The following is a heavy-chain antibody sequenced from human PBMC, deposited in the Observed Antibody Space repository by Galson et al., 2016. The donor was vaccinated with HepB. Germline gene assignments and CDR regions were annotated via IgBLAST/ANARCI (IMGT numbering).Heavy chain of an antibody. CDR1: GGSISNYY. J-gene: IGHJ3*02. CDR3: ARDAVLFDNSGNYYDDAFDI. Sequence: SETLSLTCTVSGGSISNYYWSWIRQPPGEGLEWIGYIQKNENTKYNPSLKSRVTLSVDRSKNQFSLRLSSVTAADTAVYYCARDAVLFDNSGNYYDDAFDICGQGTMVTVSS. D-gene: IGHD3-22*01. V-gene: IGHV4-59*01. CDR2: IQKNENT.